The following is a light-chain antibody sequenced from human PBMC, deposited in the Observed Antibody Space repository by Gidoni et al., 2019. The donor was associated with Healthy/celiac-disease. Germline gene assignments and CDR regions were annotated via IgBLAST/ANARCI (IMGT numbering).Light chain of an antibody. J-gene: IGKJ4*01. CDR2: DAS. CDR1: QSVSSY. CDR3: QQRSNWPLT. V-gene: IGKV3-11*01. Sequence: EIVLTQSTATLSLSPGERPTLSCRASQSVSSYLAWYQQKPGQAPSLLIYDASNRATGIPARFSGSGSGTDFTLTISSLEPEDFAVYYCQQRSNWPLTFGGGTKVEIK.